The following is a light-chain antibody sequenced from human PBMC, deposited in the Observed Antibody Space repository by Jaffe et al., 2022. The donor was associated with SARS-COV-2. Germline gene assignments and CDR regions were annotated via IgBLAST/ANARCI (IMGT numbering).Light chain of an antibody. CDR3: QSADTSDTWV. V-gene: IGLV3-25*03. CDR2: KDT. J-gene: IGLJ3*02. CDR1: ALPKQY. Sequence: SYELTQPPSVSVSPGQTARISCSGDALPKQYTYWYQQKAGQAPVLVMYKDTERPSGIPERFSGSTSGTTVTLTISRVQAEDEADYYCQSADTSDTWVFGGGTKLTVL.